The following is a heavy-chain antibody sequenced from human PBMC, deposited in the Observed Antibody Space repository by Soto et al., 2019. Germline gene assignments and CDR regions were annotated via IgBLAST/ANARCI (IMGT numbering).Heavy chain of an antibody. CDR3: ARPHYDSNTFYSFFDY. Sequence: PSETLSLTCSVSGGSISGYNWSWIRQPPGKGLEWIGEIFHGGSTNYSPSLKSRVTISVDTSKNQFSLELSSVTAADTAVYYCARPHYDSNTFYSFFDYWGQGTLVTFSS. CDR1: GGSISGYN. V-gene: IGHV4-34*12. D-gene: IGHD3-22*01. CDR2: IFHGGST. J-gene: IGHJ4*02.